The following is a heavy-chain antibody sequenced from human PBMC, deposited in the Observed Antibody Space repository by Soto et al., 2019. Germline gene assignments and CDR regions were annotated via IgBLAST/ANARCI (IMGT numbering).Heavy chain of an antibody. V-gene: IGHV3-30*18. J-gene: IGHJ4*02. CDR2: ISYDGSNK. CDR1: GFTFNTYG. D-gene: IGHD5-18*01. Sequence: QVQLVESGGAVVQPGKSLRLSWAASGFTFNTYGMYWVRQAPGKGLGWVAAISYDGSNKYHADSVKGRFTISRDNSKNTLYLQMNSLRVEDTAVYYCAKDIVRYTYGACDYWGQGALVTVSS. CDR3: AKDIVRYTYGACDY.